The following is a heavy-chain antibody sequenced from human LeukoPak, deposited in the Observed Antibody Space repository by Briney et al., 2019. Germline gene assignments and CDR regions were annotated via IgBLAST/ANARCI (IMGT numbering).Heavy chain of an antibody. J-gene: IGHJ4*02. CDR1: GGTFSSYS. CDR2: VIPIFGTA. CDR3: GRKFLGSREYYFDY. V-gene: IGHV1-69*13. Sequence: ASVKVSCRTSGGTFSSYSISWVRQAPGQGLEWMGGVIPIFGTANYAQTFQGRATITADESTSTAYMELSSLRSEDTAVYYCGRKFLGSREYYFDYWGQGTLVTVSS. D-gene: IGHD3-10*01.